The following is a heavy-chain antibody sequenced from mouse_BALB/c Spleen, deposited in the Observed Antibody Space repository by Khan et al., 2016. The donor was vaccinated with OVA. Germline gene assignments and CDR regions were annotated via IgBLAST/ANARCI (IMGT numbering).Heavy chain of an antibody. Sequence: EVQLQESGPGLVKPSQSLSLTCTVTGYSITSGYGWNWIRQFPGNKLEWMGYISYSGSPKYNHYLKSRISITRDTSKNQFFLQLNSVTTEDTATYYCARTARIKYWGQGTTLTVSS. CDR2: ISYSGSP. J-gene: IGHJ2*01. D-gene: IGHD1-2*01. CDR3: ARTARIKY. V-gene: IGHV3-2*02. CDR1: GYSITSGYG.